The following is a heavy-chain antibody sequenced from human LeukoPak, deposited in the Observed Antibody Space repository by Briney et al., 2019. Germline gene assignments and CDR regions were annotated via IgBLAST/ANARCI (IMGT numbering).Heavy chain of an antibody. CDR2: ISAYNGNT. J-gene: IGHJ6*03. CDR3: ARDYGDYKGARYYYYYMDV. CDR1: GYTFTSYG. D-gene: IGHD4-17*01. Sequence: GPVKVSCKASGYTFTSYGISWVRQAPGQGLEWMGWISAYNGNTNYAQKLQGRVTMTTDTSTSTAYMELRSLRSDDTAVYYCARDYGDYKGARYYYYYMDVWGKGTTVTVSS. V-gene: IGHV1-18*01.